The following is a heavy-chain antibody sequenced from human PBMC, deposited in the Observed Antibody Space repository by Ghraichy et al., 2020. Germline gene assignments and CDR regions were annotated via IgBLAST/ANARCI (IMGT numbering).Heavy chain of an antibody. J-gene: IGHJ4*02. D-gene: IGHD1-26*01. CDR2: IYSGGST. Sequence: GGSLRLSCGVSGFTVSSNYMSWVRQAPGMGLEWVSVIYSGGSTYYADSVKGRFTISRDNSKNTLYLQMNSLRAEDMAVYYCARANSGSRTFDVWGQGILVTVSS. V-gene: IGHV3-53*01. CDR1: GFTVSSNY. CDR3: ARANSGSRTFDV.